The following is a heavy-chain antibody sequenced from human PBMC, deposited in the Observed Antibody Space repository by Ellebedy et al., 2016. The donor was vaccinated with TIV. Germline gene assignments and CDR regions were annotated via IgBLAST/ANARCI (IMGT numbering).Heavy chain of an antibody. V-gene: IGHV1-2*02. CDR1: GYTFTGYY. CDR2: INPNSGGT. CDR3: ARLPGYGDRIILDY. J-gene: IGHJ4*02. D-gene: IGHD4-17*01. Sequence: ASVKVSCXASGYTFTGYYMHWVRQAPGQGLEWMGWINPNSGGTNYAQKFQGRVTMTRDTSISTAYMELSRLRSDDTAVYYCARLPGYGDRIILDYWGQGTLVTVSS.